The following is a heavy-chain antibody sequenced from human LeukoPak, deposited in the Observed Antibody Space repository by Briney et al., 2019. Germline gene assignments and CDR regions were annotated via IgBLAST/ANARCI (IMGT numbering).Heavy chain of an antibody. Sequence: PGGSLRLSCSASGFTFSSYGMHWVRQAPGKGLEWVAFIRYDGSNKYYADSVKGRFTISRDNSKNTLYLQMNSLRAEDTAVYYCAKGDDFWSGYLGLWGQGTMVTVSS. J-gene: IGHJ3*01. D-gene: IGHD3-3*01. CDR3: AKGDDFWSGYLGL. CDR2: IRYDGSNK. V-gene: IGHV3-30*02. CDR1: GFTFSSYG.